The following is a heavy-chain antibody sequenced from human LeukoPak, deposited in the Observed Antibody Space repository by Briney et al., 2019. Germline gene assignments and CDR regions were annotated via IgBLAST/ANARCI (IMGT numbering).Heavy chain of an antibody. CDR3: ARDVSGYGHFDY. J-gene: IGHJ4*02. CDR2: IYYSGNT. D-gene: IGHD5-12*01. V-gene: IGHV4-31*03. Sequence: PSETLSLTCTVSGGSINSGGDYWRWIRQYPGKGLEWIGYIYYSGNTYYNPSLRSRIIMLVDTSRNQFSLRVNSVTAADTAMYYCARDVSGYGHFDYWGQGTLVTASS. CDR1: GGSINSGGDY.